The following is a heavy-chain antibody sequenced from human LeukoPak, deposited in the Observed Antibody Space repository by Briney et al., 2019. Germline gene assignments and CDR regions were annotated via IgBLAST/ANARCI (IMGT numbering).Heavy chain of an antibody. J-gene: IGHJ6*03. CDR1: GGSISSNSYY. V-gene: IGHV4-39*01. CDR3: ARVGAYCGGDCSLSYYYYMDV. Sequence: SETLSLTCAVSGGSISSNSYYWGWIRQPPGKGLEWIGSIYYSGSTYYNPSLKSRVTISVDTSKNQFSLKLSPVTAADTAVYYCARVGAYCGGDCSLSYYYYMDVWGKGTTVTISS. D-gene: IGHD2-21*02. CDR2: IYYSGST.